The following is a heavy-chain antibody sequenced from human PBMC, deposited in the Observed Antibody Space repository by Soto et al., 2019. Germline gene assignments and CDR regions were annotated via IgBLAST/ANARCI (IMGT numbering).Heavy chain of an antibody. CDR2: IFSNDEK. V-gene: IGHV2-26*01. Sequence: SGPTLVNPTETLTLTCTVSGFSLSNARMGVSWIRQPPGKALEWLAHIFSNDEKSYSTSLKSRLTISKDTSKSQVVLTMTNMDPVDTATYYCARLYYYDSSGYYNPVGWFDPWGQGTLVTSPQ. CDR3: ARLYYYDSSGYYNPVGWFDP. J-gene: IGHJ5*02. D-gene: IGHD3-22*01. CDR1: GFSLSNARMG.